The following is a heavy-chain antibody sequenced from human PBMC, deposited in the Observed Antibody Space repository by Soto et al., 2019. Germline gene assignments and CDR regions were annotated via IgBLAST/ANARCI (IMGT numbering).Heavy chain of an antibody. CDR2: IFHSGST. V-gene: IGHV4-31*03. CDR1: GGSISSDNYY. J-gene: IGHJ4*02. D-gene: IGHD6-19*01. CDR3: ARDTVVAGNFDY. Sequence: QVQLQESGPGLVKPSQTLSLTCTVSGGSISSDNYYWSWIRQHPGKGLEWIGYIFHSGSTYYNPSLKSRLIILVDTSKNQFSLKLTSVTAADTAVYYCARDTVVAGNFDYWGQGTLVTVSS.